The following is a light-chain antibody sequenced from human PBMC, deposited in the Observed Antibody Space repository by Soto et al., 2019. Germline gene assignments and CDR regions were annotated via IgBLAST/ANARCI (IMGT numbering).Light chain of an antibody. CDR2: GAS. V-gene: IGKV3-15*01. Sequence: EIVLTQSPGTLSLSPGERATLSCRASQSFNSIYLAWYQQKPGQAPRLLLYGASTRATGIPVRFSGSGFGTEFTLTISSLQSEDFAVYYCQQYKNWPLFGQGTRLEIK. CDR1: QSFNSIY. CDR3: QQYKNWPL. J-gene: IGKJ5*01.